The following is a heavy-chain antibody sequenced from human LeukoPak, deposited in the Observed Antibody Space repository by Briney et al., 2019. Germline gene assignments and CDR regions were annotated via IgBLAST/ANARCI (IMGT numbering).Heavy chain of an antibody. J-gene: IGHJ4*02. CDR2: MYYSGST. D-gene: IGHD3-22*01. Sequence: SETLSLTCTVSGGSISSRGYYWGWIRQPPGKGLEWIGSMYYSGSTYYNPSLKSRVTISVDTSKNHFSLKLSSVTAADTAVYYCARDGYYYDSSGYYRHHFDYWGQGTLVTVSS. V-gene: IGHV4-39*07. CDR3: ARDGYYYDSSGYYRHHFDY. CDR1: GGSISSRGYY.